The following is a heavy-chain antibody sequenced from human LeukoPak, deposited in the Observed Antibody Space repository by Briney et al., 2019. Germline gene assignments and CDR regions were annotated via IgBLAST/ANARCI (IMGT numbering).Heavy chain of an antibody. CDR2: INHSGST. V-gene: IGHV4-34*01. CDR1: GGSFSGYY. Sequence: SETLSLTCDVYGGSFSGYYWSWIRQPPGKGLEWIGEINHSGSTNYNPSLKSRVTISVDTSKNQLALKLSSVTAADTAVYYCARGNTRGGYCSSTSCYKYYYYYGMDVWGQGTTVTVSS. J-gene: IGHJ6*02. CDR3: ARGNTRGGYCSSTSCYKYYYYYGMDV. D-gene: IGHD2-2*02.